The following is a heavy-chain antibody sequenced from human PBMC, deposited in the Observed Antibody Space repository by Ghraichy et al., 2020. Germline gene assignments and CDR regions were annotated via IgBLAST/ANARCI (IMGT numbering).Heavy chain of an antibody. D-gene: IGHD5-18*01. CDR2: INHSGST. CDR3: ARVRGYSYGYGLTAGGLDY. CDR1: GGSFSGYY. Sequence: SQTLSLTCAVYGGSFSGYYWSWIRQPPGKGLEWIGEINHSGSTNYNPSLKSRVTISVDTSKNQFSLKLSSVTAADTAVYYCARVRGYSYGYGLTAGGLDYWGQGTLVTVSS. J-gene: IGHJ4*02. V-gene: IGHV4-34*01.